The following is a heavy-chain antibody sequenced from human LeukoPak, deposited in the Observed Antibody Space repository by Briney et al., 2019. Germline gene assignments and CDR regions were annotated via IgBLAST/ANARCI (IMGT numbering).Heavy chain of an antibody. J-gene: IGHJ6*03. CDR1: GYSFTSYW. D-gene: IGHD1-26*01. Sequence: GASLQISCKGSGYSFTSYWIGWVRQLPGKGLEWMGIIYPGDSDTRYSPSFQGQVTISADKSISTAYLQWSSLKASDTAMYYCARGRYSGSSYYYYYMDVWGKGTTVTVSS. CDR3: ARGRYSGSSYYYYYMDV. CDR2: IYPGDSDT. V-gene: IGHV5-51*01.